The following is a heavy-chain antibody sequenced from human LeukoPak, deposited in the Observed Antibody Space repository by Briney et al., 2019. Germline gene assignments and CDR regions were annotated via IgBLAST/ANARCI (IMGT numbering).Heavy chain of an antibody. CDR3: AREEWFGLIDY. CDR2: IYTSGST. V-gene: IGHV4-61*02. CDR1: GGSISSGSYY. Sequence: SQTLSLTCTVSGGSISSGSYYWSWIRQPAGKGLEGIGRIYTSGSTNYNPSLKSRLTIPVDTSKNQFSLTLSSVTAADTAVYYCAREEWFGLIDYWGQGTVVTVSS. J-gene: IGHJ4*02. D-gene: IGHD3-10*01.